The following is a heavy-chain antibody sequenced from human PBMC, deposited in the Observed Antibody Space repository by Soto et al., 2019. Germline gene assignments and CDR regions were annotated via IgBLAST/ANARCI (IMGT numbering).Heavy chain of an antibody. D-gene: IGHD3-3*01. J-gene: IGHJ4*02. Sequence: SGPTLVNPTQTLTLTCTFSGFSLSTSGVGVGWIRQPPGKALEWLALIYWNDDKRYSPSLKSRLTITKDTSKNQVVLTMTNMDPVDTATYYCAHSSITIFGVVIPFLVWFDYWGQGTLVTVSS. CDR3: AHSSITIFGVVIPFLVWFDY. CDR2: IYWNDDK. CDR1: GFSLSTSGVG. V-gene: IGHV2-5*01.